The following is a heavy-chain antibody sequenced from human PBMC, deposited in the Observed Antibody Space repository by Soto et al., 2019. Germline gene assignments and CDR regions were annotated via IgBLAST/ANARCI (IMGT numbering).Heavy chain of an antibody. V-gene: IGHV1-18*01. CDR1: GYTFTSYG. Sequence: VQLVQSGAEVKKPGASGKVSCKASGYTFTSYGISWVRQAPGQGPEGMGWISAYNGNTNYAQKLQGRVTMTTDTSTSTAYMELRSLRSDDTAVYYCARDLRMGLVDNWFDPWGQGTLVTVSS. J-gene: IGHJ5*02. D-gene: IGHD6-19*01. CDR2: ISAYNGNT. CDR3: ARDLRMGLVDNWFDP.